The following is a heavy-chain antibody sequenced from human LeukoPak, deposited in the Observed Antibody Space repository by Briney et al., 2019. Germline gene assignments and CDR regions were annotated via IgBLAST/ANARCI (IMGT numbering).Heavy chain of an antibody. Sequence: PGGSLRLSCAPFGFTFSSYEMNWVRQAPGKGLEGGSGISGSGGSTYYADSVKGQFTISRDKSKNTLYLQINSLRAEDTAVYYCAKNTGYSSYDAFDIWGQGTMVTVSS. CDR3: AKNTGYSSYDAFDI. CDR2: ISGSGGST. V-gene: IGHV3-23*01. D-gene: IGHD6-19*01. J-gene: IGHJ3*02. CDR1: GFTFSSYE.